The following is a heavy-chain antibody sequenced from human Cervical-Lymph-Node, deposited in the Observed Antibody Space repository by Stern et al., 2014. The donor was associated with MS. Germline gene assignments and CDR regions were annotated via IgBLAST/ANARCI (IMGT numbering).Heavy chain of an antibody. CDR2: IIPRFGIA. CDR3: ARATSDYIWGTYRFLDS. CDR1: GGTLSNYI. J-gene: IGHJ4*02. D-gene: IGHD3-16*02. V-gene: IGHV1-69*12. Sequence: VQLVPSGAEVKKPGSSVKVSCKASGGTLSNYIIGLVRQAPGQGLEWIGGIIPRFGIANYAEKFQDRVTITADESTSTAYMDLSSLRSEDTAVYYCARATSDYIWGTYRFLDSWGQGTLVIVSS.